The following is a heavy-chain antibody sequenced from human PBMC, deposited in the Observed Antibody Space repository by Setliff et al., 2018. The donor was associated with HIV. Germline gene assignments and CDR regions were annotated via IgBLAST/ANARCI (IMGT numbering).Heavy chain of an antibody. J-gene: IGHJ4*02. CDR3: AKGAGFYGDYTFDH. Sequence: SETLSLTCTVSGPSINIHYWSWIRQSPGKGFEWIGYIYSTGSTNYNPSLQGRVTISMVASRNQFSLKATSVTAADTAVYYCAKGAGFYGDYTFDHWGQGRQVTVSS. D-gene: IGHD4-17*01. CDR2: IYSTGST. CDR1: GPSINIHY. V-gene: IGHV4-59*11.